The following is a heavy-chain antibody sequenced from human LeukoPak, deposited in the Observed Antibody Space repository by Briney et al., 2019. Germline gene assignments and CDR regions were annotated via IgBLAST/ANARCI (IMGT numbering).Heavy chain of an antibody. V-gene: IGHV3-9*01. D-gene: IGHD2-15*01. CDR2: VSWNSGEI. CDR3: AKGRCGGSCYTREFDY. Sequence: GGSLRLSCAASGFTFSGSAMHWVRQAPGKGLEWVSGVSWNSGEIGYADSVKGRFTISRDNAKNSLYLQMNSLRTEDTALYYCAKGRCGGSCYTREFDYWGQGTLVTVSS. J-gene: IGHJ4*02. CDR1: GFTFSGSA.